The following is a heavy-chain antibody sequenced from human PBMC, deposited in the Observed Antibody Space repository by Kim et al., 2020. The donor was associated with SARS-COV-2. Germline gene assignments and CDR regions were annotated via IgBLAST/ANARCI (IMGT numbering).Heavy chain of an antibody. CDR1: GGSISSISDY. D-gene: IGHD5-12*01. CDR3: ARGSRWISFDY. J-gene: IGHJ4*02. V-gene: IGHV4-39*07. Sequence: SETLSLTCTVSGGSISSISDYWGWIRQPPGKGLEWIGSMYYSGSNYYNPSLKSRVTISGDTSKNQFSLKLRSVTAADTAVYYCARGSRWISFDYWGQGT. CDR2: MYYSGSN.